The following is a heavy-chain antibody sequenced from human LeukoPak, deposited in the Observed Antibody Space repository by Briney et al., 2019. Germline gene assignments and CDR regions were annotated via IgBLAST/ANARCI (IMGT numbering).Heavy chain of an antibody. D-gene: IGHD6-19*01. J-gene: IGHJ4*02. CDR2: IYWDDDK. CDR1: GISLSTRGVG. CDR3: ARQSEDVGAVAYY. Sequence: ESGPTLVKPTQTLTLTCTFSGISLSTRGVGVGLVRQPQGKALEWLAVIYWDDDKRYSPSLKSMLPITKDTSKNQVVLIMTNMDPVDTATYYCARQSEDVGAVAYYWGQGTLVTVSS. V-gene: IGHV2-5*02.